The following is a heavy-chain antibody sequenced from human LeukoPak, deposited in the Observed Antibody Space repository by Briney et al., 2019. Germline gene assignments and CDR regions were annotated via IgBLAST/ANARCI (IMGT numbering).Heavy chain of an antibody. J-gene: IGHJ4*02. CDR3: ARGGTFYPSIDY. Sequence: ASVKVSCKASGYTFTTSYINWVRQAPGQGLEWMGWVSAYNGKTSYAQRFQGRVTMTTDSSTSTAYMDLASLRSGDTAVYYCARGGTFYPSIDYWGQGTLVTASS. CDR1: GYTFTTSY. D-gene: IGHD1-26*01. CDR2: VSAYNGKT. V-gene: IGHV1-18*01.